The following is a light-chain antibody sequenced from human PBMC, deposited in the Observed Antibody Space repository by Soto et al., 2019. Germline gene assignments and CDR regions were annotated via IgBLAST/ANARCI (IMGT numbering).Light chain of an antibody. Sequence: QSVLTQPASVSGSPGQSITISCSGTYNLVSWYQQHPGKAPKLMIFEVNKRPSGVSYRFSGSKSGNTASLTISALQAEDEADYFCCSYAGSNNPYVFGTGTKVTVL. J-gene: IGLJ1*01. V-gene: IGLV2-23*02. CDR3: CSYAGSNNPYV. CDR1: YNL. CDR2: EVN.